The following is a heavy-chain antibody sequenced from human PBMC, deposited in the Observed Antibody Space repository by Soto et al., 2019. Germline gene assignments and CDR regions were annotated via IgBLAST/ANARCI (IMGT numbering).Heavy chain of an antibody. CDR1: GFTFSSYD. V-gene: IGHV3-13*01. D-gene: IGHD3-16*02. Sequence: EVQLVESGGGLVQPGGSLRLSCAASGFTFSSYDMHWVRQATGKGLEWVLSIGTAGDTYYPGYVKGRFTISKENAKNSLYLQMNSLIAGDTAVYYCARLSVLYGMDVWGQGTTVTVSS. CDR3: ARLSVLYGMDV. J-gene: IGHJ6*02. CDR2: IGTAGDT.